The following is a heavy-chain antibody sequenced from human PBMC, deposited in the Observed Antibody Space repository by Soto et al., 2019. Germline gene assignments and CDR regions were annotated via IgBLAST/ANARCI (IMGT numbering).Heavy chain of an antibody. Sequence: PGGSLRLSCEASGFTFSNFGIHWVRQAPGKGLEWLAVVSYDEVNKFYADSMRGRFTISRDNSKDTAYLQINSLRPDDTAMYFCAKVMTEYSGVAIDYWGQGTLVTVSS. CDR2: VSYDEVNK. J-gene: IGHJ4*02. CDR1: GFTFSNFG. CDR3: AKVMTEYSGVAIDY. V-gene: IGHV3-30*18. D-gene: IGHD6-6*01.